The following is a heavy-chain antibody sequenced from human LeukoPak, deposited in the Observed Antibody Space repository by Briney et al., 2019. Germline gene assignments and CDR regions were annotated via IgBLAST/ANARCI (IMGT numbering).Heavy chain of an antibody. CDR2: INHSGST. CDR3: ARVGYYDSSEDY. J-gene: IGHJ4*02. Sequence: PSETLSLTCAVYGGSFSGYYWSWIRQPPGKGLAWIGEINHSGSTNYNPSLKSRVTISVDTSKNQFSLKLSSVTAADTAVYYCARVGYYDSSEDYWGQGTLVTVSS. V-gene: IGHV4-34*01. CDR1: GGSFSGYY. D-gene: IGHD3-22*01.